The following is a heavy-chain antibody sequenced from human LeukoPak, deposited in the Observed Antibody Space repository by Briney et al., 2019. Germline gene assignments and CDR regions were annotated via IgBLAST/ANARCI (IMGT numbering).Heavy chain of an antibody. CDR1: GGSISSYY. Sequence: SETLSLTCTVSGGSISSYYWSWIRQPPGKGLEWIGYIYTSGSTNYNPSLKSRVTISVDTSKNQFSLKLSSVTAADTAVYYCARTSSSGLVGGYYFDYWGQGTLVTVSS. J-gene: IGHJ4*02. V-gene: IGHV4-4*08. D-gene: IGHD6-19*01. CDR3: ARTSSSGLVGGYYFDY. CDR2: IYTSGST.